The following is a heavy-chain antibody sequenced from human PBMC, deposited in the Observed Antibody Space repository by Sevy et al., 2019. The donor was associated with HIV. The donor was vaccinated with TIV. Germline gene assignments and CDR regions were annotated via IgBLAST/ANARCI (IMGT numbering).Heavy chain of an antibody. D-gene: IGHD3-22*01. CDR2: ISYDGSNK. CDR3: ASVYYYDSRPYYYYGMDD. J-gene: IGHJ6*02. V-gene: IGHV3-30-3*01. CDR1: GFTFSSYA. Sequence: GGSLRLSCAASGFTFSSYAMHWVRQAPGKGLEWVAVISYDGSNKYDADSVKGRFTISRDNSKNTLYLQMNSLRAEDTAVYYCASVYYYDSRPYYYYGMDDWGQWTTVTVSS.